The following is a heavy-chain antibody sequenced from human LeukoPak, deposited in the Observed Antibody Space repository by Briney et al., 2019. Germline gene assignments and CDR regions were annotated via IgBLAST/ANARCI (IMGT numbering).Heavy chain of an antibody. CDR3: ARGRSGGSREDFDY. Sequence: SETLSPTCTVYGGSFSGYYWSWIRQPPGKGLEWIGEINHSGSTNYNPSLKSRVTISVDTSKNQFSLKLSSVTAADTAVYYCARGRSGGSREDFDYWGQGTLVTVSS. D-gene: IGHD2-15*01. CDR1: GGSFSGYY. V-gene: IGHV4-34*01. CDR2: INHSGST. J-gene: IGHJ4*02.